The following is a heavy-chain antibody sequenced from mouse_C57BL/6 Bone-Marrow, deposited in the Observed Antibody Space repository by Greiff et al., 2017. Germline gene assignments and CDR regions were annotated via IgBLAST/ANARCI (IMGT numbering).Heavy chain of an antibody. CDR2: IYPRGGST. V-gene: IGHV1-78*01. Sequence: QVQLQQSDAELVKPGASVKISCKASGYTFTDHTIHWMKQRPEQGLEWIGDIYPRGGSTKYNAKFKGKATLTADKSSSPAYMQLNSLTSEDSAVDFCARYTTGWYFDVWGTGTTVTVSS. D-gene: IGHD1-1*01. CDR3: ARYTTGWYFDV. CDR1: GYTFTDHT. J-gene: IGHJ1*03.